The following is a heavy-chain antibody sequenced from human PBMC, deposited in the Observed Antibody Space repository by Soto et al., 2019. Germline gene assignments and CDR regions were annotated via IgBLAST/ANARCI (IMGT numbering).Heavy chain of an antibody. CDR3: AKNPGYYYDSTGYHFDY. CDR2: ISYGGGTT. D-gene: IGHD3-22*01. Sequence: TGGSLRLSCAASEFTFSNYAMSWVRQAPGKGLEWVSAISYGGGTTYYADSVKGRFTISRDNSKNTLYLQMNSLRAEDTAVYYCAKNPGYYYDSTGYHFDYWGQGTLVSFSS. V-gene: IGHV3-23*01. J-gene: IGHJ4*02. CDR1: EFTFSNYA.